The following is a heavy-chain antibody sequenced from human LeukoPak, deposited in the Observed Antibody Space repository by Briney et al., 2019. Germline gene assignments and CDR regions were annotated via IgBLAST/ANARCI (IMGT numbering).Heavy chain of an antibody. CDR3: AKPLTGTGAFAYYYYYTDV. Sequence: GGSLRLSCAASGFTFKLYWMHWVRQVPGRGPVWVSRINHDGSDTIYADSVKGRFTISRDNSKNTLYLQMNSLRAEDTAVYYCAKPLTGTGAFAYYYYYTDVWGKGTTVTVSS. D-gene: IGHD1-7*01. V-gene: IGHV3-74*01. J-gene: IGHJ6*03. CDR2: INHDGSDT. CDR1: GFTFKLYW.